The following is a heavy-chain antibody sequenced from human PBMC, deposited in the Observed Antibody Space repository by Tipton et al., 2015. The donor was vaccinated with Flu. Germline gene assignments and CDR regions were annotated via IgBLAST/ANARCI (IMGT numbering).Heavy chain of an antibody. CDR1: GFTFSNFW. J-gene: IGHJ4*02. CDR3: ACIAAAAVP. D-gene: IGHD6-13*01. CDR2: IKQDGSEK. Sequence: GSLRLSCAASGFTFSNFWMTWVRQAPGKGLEWVANIKQDGSEKNYVDSVKGRFTISRDNSKNTLYPQMNSLRAEDTAVYYCACIAAAAVPWGQGTLVTASS. V-gene: IGHV3-7*01.